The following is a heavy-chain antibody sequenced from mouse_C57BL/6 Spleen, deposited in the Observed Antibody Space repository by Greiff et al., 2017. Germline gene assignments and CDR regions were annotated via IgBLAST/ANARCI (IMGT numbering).Heavy chain of an antibody. CDR2: ISSGSSTI. V-gene: IGHV5-17*01. CDR1: GFTFSDYG. J-gene: IGHJ2*01. D-gene: IGHD1-1*01. CDR3: ARNYYGSSPCFDY. Sequence: EVHLVESGGGLVKPGGSLKLSCAASGFTFSDYGMHWVRQAPEKGLEWVAYISSGSSTIYYADTVKGRFTISRDNDKNTMFLQMASLRSEDTAMYYCARNYYGSSPCFDYWGQGTTLTVSS.